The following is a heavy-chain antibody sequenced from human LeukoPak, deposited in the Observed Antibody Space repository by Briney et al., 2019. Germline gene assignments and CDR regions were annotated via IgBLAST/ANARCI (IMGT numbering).Heavy chain of an antibody. CDR3: ARAAKWEFYHYHMDV. V-gene: IGHV3-48*01. J-gene: IGHJ6*03. CDR2: ISNGSGNR. CDR1: EFTFSSYS. Sequence: PGGSLRLSCVASEFTFSSYSMIWVRQAPGKGLEWISYISNGSGNRYYADSVKGRFTISRDNAKNLLYLQMNNLRADDTAVYYCARAAKWEFYHYHMDVWGKGTTVAVSS. D-gene: IGHD1-26*01.